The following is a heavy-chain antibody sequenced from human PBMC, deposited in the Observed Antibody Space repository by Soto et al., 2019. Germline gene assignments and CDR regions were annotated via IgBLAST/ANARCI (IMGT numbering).Heavy chain of an antibody. Sequence: EVQLVESGGGLVQPGGSLRLSCAASGFTFSSYWMSWVRQAPGKGLEWVANIKQDGSEKYYVDSVKGRFTISRDNAKNSLYLQMNSLRAEDTAVYYGARLAVVPAAMEEAPWFDPWGQGTLVTVSS. D-gene: IGHD2-2*01. CDR3: ARLAVVPAAMEEAPWFDP. V-gene: IGHV3-7*05. CDR1: GFTFSSYW. CDR2: IKQDGSEK. J-gene: IGHJ5*02.